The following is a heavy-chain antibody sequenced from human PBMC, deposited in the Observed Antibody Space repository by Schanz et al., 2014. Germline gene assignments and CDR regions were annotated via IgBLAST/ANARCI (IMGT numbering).Heavy chain of an antibody. J-gene: IGHJ4*02. V-gene: IGHV1-18*01. CDR3: ARSAGRDFWSGYYTRFDY. CDR2: ISVYNHNK. CDR1: GYTFTSYG. Sequence: QVQLVQSGAEVKKPGASVKVSCKASGYTFTSYGISWVRQAPGQGLEWMGWISVYNHNKEYDQKFQGRVTMTTDTSTSTVYMELRSLRSDDTAVYYCARSAGRDFWSGYYTRFDYGGQGTLVTVSS. D-gene: IGHD3-3*01.